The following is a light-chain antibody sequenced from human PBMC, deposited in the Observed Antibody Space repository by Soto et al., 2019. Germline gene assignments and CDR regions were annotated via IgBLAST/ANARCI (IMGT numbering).Light chain of an antibody. J-gene: IGKJ1*01. CDR1: QGVSTY. CDR3: QQLITYPQT. CDR2: GAS. V-gene: IGKV1-9*01. Sequence: DIQLTQSPSFLSASVGDRVTMTCRASQGVSTYLAWYQQKPGKAPKLLIYGASTLQSGVPSRFSGSGSGTEFALAISSLQPEDFAPYGCQQLITYPQTFGQGTKVEI.